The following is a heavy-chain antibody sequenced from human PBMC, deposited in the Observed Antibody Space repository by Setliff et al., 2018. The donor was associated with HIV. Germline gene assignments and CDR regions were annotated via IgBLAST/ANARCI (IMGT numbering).Heavy chain of an antibody. D-gene: IGHD3-10*01. J-gene: IGHJ5*02. Sequence: SVKVSCKASGDNFNNVAFNWVRQAPGQGLEWMGGILPIFGATDYARKFQGRLTLTAVQSENSVYMELSSLRSDDTAVYYCTNRGGSGTNVGNWFDPWGQGTLVTAPQ. CDR3: TNRGGSGTNVGNWFDP. V-gene: IGHV1-69*13. CDR2: ILPIFGAT. CDR1: GDNFNNVA.